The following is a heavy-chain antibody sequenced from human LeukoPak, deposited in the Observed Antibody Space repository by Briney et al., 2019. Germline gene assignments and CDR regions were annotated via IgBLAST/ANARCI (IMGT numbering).Heavy chain of an antibody. D-gene: IGHD2-8*01. J-gene: IGHJ5*02. CDR1: GGTFSSYA. CDR2: IIPILGIA. Sequence: SVKVSCKASGGTFSSYAISWVRQAPGQGLEWMGRIIPILGIANYAQKFQGRVTIAADKSTSTAYMELSSLRSEDTAVYYCARDSVYAISRYWFDPWGQGTLVTVSS. CDR3: ARDSVYAISRYWFDP. V-gene: IGHV1-69*04.